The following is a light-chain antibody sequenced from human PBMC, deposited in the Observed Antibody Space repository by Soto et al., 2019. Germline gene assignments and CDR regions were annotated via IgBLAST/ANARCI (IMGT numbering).Light chain of an antibody. V-gene: IGKV1-9*01. Sequence: DIQMTQSPASLSASVGDRVTITCRASQTISSYLNWYQKKPGKAPTLLIYAASTLQSGVPSRFSGSGSGTEFTLTISSLQPEDFATYYCQQLNSYPITFGHGTRLEIK. J-gene: IGKJ5*01. CDR1: QTISSY. CDR3: QQLNSYPIT. CDR2: AAS.